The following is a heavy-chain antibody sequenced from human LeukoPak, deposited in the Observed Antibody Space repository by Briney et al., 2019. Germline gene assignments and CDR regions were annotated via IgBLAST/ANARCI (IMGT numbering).Heavy chain of an antibody. J-gene: IGHJ5*02. Sequence: PSETLSLTCTVSGGSISSSNNDWGWIRQPPGKGLEWIGSIYYSGSTYYNPSLKSRVTISVDTSKNQFSLKLSSVTAADTAVYYCARLDGYCSGGSCYSVSFVDPWGQGTLVTVSS. D-gene: IGHD2-15*01. CDR2: IYYSGST. CDR3: ARLDGYCSGGSCYSVSFVDP. CDR1: GGSISSSNND. V-gene: IGHV4-39*01.